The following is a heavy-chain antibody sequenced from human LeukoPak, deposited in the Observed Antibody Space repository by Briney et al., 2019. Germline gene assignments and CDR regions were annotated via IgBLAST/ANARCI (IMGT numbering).Heavy chain of an antibody. CDR2: IYHSGST. J-gene: IGHJ4*02. CDR3: ARDRGHNFDY. V-gene: IGHV4-4*02. CDR1: GDSITNNNW. D-gene: IGHD3-16*01. Sequence: SGTLSLTCAVSGDSITNNNWWIWVRQPPGRGLEWIGKIYHSGSTNYNPSLKSRVTISVDKSKNQFSLKLNSVTAADTAVYYCARDRGHNFDYWGQGTLVTVSS.